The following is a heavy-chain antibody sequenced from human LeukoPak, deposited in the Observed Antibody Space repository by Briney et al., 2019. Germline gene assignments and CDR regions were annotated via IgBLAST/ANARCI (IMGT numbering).Heavy chain of an antibody. CDR1: GFTFSSYS. D-gene: IGHD5-18*01. CDR2: ISRSSTTI. V-gene: IGHV3-48*01. Sequence: PGGSLRLSCAASGFTFSSYSMNWVRQAPGKGLEWVSYISRSSTTIYYADSVKGRFTISRDNVKNSLYLQMNSLRAEDTALYYCARERGYSSSAFDIWGQGTMVTVSS. J-gene: IGHJ3*02. CDR3: ARERGYSSSAFDI.